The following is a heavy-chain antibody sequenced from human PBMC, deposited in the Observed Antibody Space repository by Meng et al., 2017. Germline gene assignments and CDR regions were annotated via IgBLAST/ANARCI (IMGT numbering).Heavy chain of an antibody. Sequence: SETLSLTCSVSGGSISTSIYYWGWVRQPPGKGLEWIGSFLYSGSTYYNPSLKSRVTISVDTSMNQFSLTLSSVTAADTAVYYCARGPRYSSSWYDAFDIWGQGTMVTVSS. CDR1: GGSISTSIYY. CDR3: ARGPRYSSSWYDAFDI. V-gene: IGHV4-39*07. CDR2: FLYSGST. J-gene: IGHJ3*02. D-gene: IGHD6-13*01.